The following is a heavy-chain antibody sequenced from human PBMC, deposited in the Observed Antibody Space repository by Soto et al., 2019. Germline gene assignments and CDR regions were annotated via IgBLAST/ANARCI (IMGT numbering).Heavy chain of an antibody. Sequence: QVQLVQSGAEVKKPGASVKVSCKASGYTFTSYDINWVRQATGQGLEWMGWMNPNSGDTGYAQKLQGRVTMTRNTSISTAYMELSSLRSEDTAVYYCASGSQWFAVITDWGQGTLVSVSS. CDR3: ASGSQWFAVITD. V-gene: IGHV1-8*01. J-gene: IGHJ4*02. CDR2: MNPNSGDT. D-gene: IGHD4-17*01. CDR1: GYTFTSYD.